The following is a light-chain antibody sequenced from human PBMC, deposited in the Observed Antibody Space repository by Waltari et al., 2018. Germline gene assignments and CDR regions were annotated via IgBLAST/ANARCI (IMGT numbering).Light chain of an antibody. CDR1: SNDVGGYDY. J-gene: IGLJ1*01. V-gene: IGLV2-8*01. CDR3: ASYGRNKNCL. Sequence: QSALTQPPSASGSPGQSVTISCTGTSNDVGGYDYVSWYQQHPGKAPKLLIYEGSKRPSGGPDRFSGSNSVNTAFLTVSGLQAEDEADYYCASYGRNKNCLFGTGTKVTVL. CDR2: EGS.